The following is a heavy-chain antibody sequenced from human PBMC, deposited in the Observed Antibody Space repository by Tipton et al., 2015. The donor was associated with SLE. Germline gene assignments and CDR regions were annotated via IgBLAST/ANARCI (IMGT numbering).Heavy chain of an antibody. CDR3: AKVHSGYDFGAFDI. Sequence: SVRLSCAASGFSFSSYSMDWVRQAPGEGLEWVAFMRYDGSNKYYADSVRGRFSISRDNSKSTLYLQMNSLRAEDTAVYFCAKVHSGYDFGAFDIWGQGTMVTVSS. CDR2: MRYDGSNK. J-gene: IGHJ3*02. CDR1: GFSFSSYS. V-gene: IGHV3-30*02. D-gene: IGHD5-12*01.